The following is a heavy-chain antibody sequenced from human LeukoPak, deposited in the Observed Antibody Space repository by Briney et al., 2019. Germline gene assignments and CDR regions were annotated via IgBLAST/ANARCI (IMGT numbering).Heavy chain of an antibody. J-gene: IGHJ6*02. CDR2: ISGHGGNI. CDR1: GFTLSSYA. D-gene: IGHD3-22*01. CDR3: AKAPGDIVDYDFYGMDV. V-gene: IGHV3-23*01. Sequence: PGASLRLSCAASGFTLSSYAMSWVRQAPGKGLEWVSTISGHGGNIYYAASVKGRFTISRDNSKNTLYLQMNALRAEDTALYYCAKAPGDIVDYDFYGMDVWGQGTTVTVSS.